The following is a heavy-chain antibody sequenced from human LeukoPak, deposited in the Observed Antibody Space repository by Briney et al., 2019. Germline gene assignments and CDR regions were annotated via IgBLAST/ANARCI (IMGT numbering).Heavy chain of an antibody. CDR1: GYTFSDYY. CDR2: INPNSGAS. Sequence: ASVKVSCTASGYTFSDYYLHWVRQAPGQGLEWMAWINPNSGASRDAQKFQGMITVTRDTSITTTYMELSGLTSDDSATYYCARVRYTSGWKNAFDVWGQGTVVTVSS. V-gene: IGHV1-2*02. D-gene: IGHD6-19*01. J-gene: IGHJ3*01. CDR3: ARVRYTSGWKNAFDV.